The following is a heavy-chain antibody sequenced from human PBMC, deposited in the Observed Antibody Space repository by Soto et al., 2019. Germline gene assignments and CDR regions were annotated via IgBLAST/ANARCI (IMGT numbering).Heavy chain of an antibody. CDR2: INPHSGDT. J-gene: IGHJ4*02. V-gene: IGHV1-2*04. CDR1: GYTFTGFY. D-gene: IGHD4-17*01. Sequence: QVQLVQSGAEVQKPGASVKVSCKASGYTFTGFYMHWVRQAPGQGLEWMGWINPHSGDTEYAQNFQGWVTMTRDTSSSTAYRELNRLKSDDTAVYYCSSGGSTVTREFDYWGQGTLVSVSS. CDR3: SSGGSTVTREFDY.